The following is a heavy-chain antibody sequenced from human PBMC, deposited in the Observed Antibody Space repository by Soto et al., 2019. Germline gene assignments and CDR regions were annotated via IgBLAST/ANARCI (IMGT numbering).Heavy chain of an antibody. J-gene: IGHJ4*02. CDR3: ARAPYDILTGPRPNDY. V-gene: IGHV3-74*01. D-gene: IGHD3-9*01. Sequence: GGSLRLSCAASGFTFSSYWMHWVRQAPGKGLVWVSRINSDGSSTSYADSVKGRFTISRDNAKNTLYLQMNSLRAEDTAVYYCARAPYDILTGPRPNDYWGQGTLVTVSS. CDR1: GFTFSSYW. CDR2: INSDGSST.